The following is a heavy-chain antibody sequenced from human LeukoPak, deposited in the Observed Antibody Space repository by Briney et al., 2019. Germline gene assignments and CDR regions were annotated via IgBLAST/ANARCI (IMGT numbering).Heavy chain of an antibody. CDR1: GGTFSSYA. CDR2: IIPIFGTA. V-gene: IGHV1-69*05. Sequence: SVKVSCKASGGTFSSYAISWVRQAPGQGLEWMGRIIPIFGTANYTQKFQGRVTITTDESTSTAYMELSSLRSEDTAVYYCARDFVESTTSFDYWGQGTLVTVSS. D-gene: IGHD3-3*01. J-gene: IGHJ4*02. CDR3: ARDFVESTTSFDY.